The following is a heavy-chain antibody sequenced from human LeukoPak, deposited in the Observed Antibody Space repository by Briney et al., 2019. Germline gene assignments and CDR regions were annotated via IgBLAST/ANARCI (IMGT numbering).Heavy chain of an antibody. CDR1: GGSISSSSYY. D-gene: IGHD6-6*01. J-gene: IGHJ4*02. CDR2: IYYSGST. Sequence: SETLSLTCTVSGGSISSSSYYWGWIRQPPGKGLEWIGSIYYSGSTYYNPSLKSRVTISVDTSKNQFSLKLSSVTAADTAVYYCARQRRTIAARPSGDYWGQGTLVTVSS. CDR3: ARQRRTIAARPSGDY. V-gene: IGHV4-39*01.